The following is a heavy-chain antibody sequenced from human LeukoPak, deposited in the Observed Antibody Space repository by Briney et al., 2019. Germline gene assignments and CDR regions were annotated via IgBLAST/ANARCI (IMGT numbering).Heavy chain of an antibody. CDR3: ADFYTTSGFFY. D-gene: IGHD3-3*01. CDR2: LDGENDQK. Sequence: GASVKVSCKVSGYTVTEISIHWVRQSPGKGLEWMGGLDGENDQKVYAQQFQDRVTMSEDTSPDTAYMELSNLQSEDTAVYFCADFYTTSGFFYWGQGTLVTVSS. CDR1: GYTVTEIS. V-gene: IGHV1-24*01. J-gene: IGHJ4*02.